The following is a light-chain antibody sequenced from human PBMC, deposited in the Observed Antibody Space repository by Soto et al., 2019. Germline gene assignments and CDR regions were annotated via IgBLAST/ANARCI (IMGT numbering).Light chain of an antibody. J-gene: IGKJ4*01. CDR1: QGISRW. V-gene: IGKV1-5*01. CDR2: DAN. CDR3: QQYVMSPLT. Sequence: DIHRTQTPATLSAFVGDRVPITCLASQGISRWLAWYQQKPGKAPKLLIYDANNLESGVPSRFSGSGSGTEFTLTISSLQPDDFAIYYCQQYVMSPLTVGGGGK.